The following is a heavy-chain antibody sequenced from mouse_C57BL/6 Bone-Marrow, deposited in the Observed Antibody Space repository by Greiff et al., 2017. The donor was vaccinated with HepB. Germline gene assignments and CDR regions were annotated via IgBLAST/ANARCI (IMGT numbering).Heavy chain of an antibody. Sequence: EVQLQQSGPELVKPGASVKISCKASGYTFTDYYMNWVKQSHGKSLEWIGDINPNNGGTSYNQKFKGKATLTVDKSSSTAYMELRSLTSEDSAVYYCARGRPYYWGQGTTLTVSS. J-gene: IGHJ2*01. CDR1: GYTFTDYY. V-gene: IGHV1-26*01. CDR2: INPNNGGT. CDR3: ARGRPYY.